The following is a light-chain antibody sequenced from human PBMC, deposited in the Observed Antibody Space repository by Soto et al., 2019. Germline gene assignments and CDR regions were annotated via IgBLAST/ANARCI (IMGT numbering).Light chain of an antibody. J-gene: IGKJ5*01. CDR3: QQRGDWPPIT. Sequence: IVLTDSPSTLSLSPVERASLSFMASQSVSTFLAWFQQKPGQPPRLLIYNASNRTTGIPARLSGSGSGTDFTLTISSLEPEDFAVYYCQQRGDWPPITFGQGTRLEIK. CDR2: NAS. CDR1: QSVSTF. V-gene: IGKV3-11*01.